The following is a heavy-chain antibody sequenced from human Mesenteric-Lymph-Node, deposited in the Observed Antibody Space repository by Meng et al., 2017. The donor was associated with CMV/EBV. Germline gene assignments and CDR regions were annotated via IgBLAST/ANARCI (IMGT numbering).Heavy chain of an antibody. CDR2: IKRDGSEK. Sequence: GESLKISCAASGFTLSNYWMSWVRQAPGKGLEWVANIKRDGSEKYYVDSVTGRFTISRDNAKNSLYLQMNSLRAEDTAVYYCARVHSSKSGDAFDVWGQGTMVTVSS. CDR3: ARVHSSKSGDAFDV. J-gene: IGHJ3*01. V-gene: IGHV3-7*01. D-gene: IGHD3-22*01. CDR1: GFTLSNYW.